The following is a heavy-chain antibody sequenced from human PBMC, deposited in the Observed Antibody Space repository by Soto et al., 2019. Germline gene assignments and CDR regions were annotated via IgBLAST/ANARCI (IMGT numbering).Heavy chain of an antibody. CDR1: GYTFTSYG. J-gene: IGHJ3*02. D-gene: IGHD2-2*01. Sequence: GASVKVSCKASGYTFTSYGISWVRQAPGQGIEWMGWISAYNGNTNYAQKLQGRVTMTTDTSTSTAYMELRSLRSDDTAVYYCARDLFDCSSTSCYENGAFDIWGQGTMVTVSS. CDR2: ISAYNGNT. V-gene: IGHV1-18*01. CDR3: ARDLFDCSSTSCYENGAFDI.